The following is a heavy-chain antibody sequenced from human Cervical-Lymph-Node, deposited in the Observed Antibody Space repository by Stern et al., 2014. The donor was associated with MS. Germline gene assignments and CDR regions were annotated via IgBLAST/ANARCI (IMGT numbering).Heavy chain of an antibody. CDR3: ARHSIKGYNCFDT. V-gene: IGHV1-18*01. CDR2: ISDYNVNA. D-gene: IGHD1-14*01. J-gene: IGHJ5*02. Sequence: LQLVESRAELMNPVASVRVFCKAYVFALTSAGIRWVRQAPGKGLGLMVWISDYNVNANYAKRFQDRVNMTTDTSTSTAYMELRSLRSDDTAVYYCARHSIKGYNCFDTWGQGTLVTVSS. CDR1: VFALTSAG.